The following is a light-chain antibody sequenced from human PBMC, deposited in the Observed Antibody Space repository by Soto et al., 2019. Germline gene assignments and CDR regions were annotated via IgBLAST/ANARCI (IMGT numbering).Light chain of an antibody. Sequence: QSALTQPRSVSGSPGQSVTISCTGTSSDVGGYSYVSWYQQHPGKAPKVMIYDVSERPSGVPDRFSGSKSGNTASLTISGLQAEDEADYYCCSYAGIPRYVFGTGTQVTVL. CDR3: CSYAGIPRYV. V-gene: IGLV2-11*01. J-gene: IGLJ1*01. CDR1: SSDVGGYSY. CDR2: DVS.